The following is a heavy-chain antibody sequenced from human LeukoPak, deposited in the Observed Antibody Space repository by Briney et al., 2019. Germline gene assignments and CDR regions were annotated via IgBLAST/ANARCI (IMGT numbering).Heavy chain of an antibody. CDR3: ARRRAGGFDY. V-gene: IGHV4-59*01. CDR2: IYYSGST. CDR1: GGSISSYY. J-gene: IGHJ4*02. Sequence: PSETLSLTCTVSGGSISSYYWSWIRQPPGKGLEWIGYIYYSGSTNYNPSLKSRVTISVDTSKNQFSLKLSSVTAADTAVYYCARRRAGGFDYWGQGTLVTASS.